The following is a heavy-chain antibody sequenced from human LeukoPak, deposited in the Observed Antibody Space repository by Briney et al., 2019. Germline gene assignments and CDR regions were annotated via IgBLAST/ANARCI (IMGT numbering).Heavy chain of an antibody. CDR1: GGSFSGYY. V-gene: IGHV4-34*01. CDR2: INHSGST. J-gene: IGHJ6*03. D-gene: IGHD2/OR15-2a*01. CDR3: ARVSILRVTTFYYYYYYMDV. Sequence: PSETLSLTCAVYGGSFSGYYWSWIRRPPGKGLEWIGEINHSGSTNYNPSLKSRVTISVDTSKNQFSLKLSSVTAADTAVYYCARVSILRVTTFYYYYYYMDVWGKGTTVTVSS.